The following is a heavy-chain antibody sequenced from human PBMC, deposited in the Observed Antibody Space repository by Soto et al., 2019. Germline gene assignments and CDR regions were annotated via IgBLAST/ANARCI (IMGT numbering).Heavy chain of an antibody. CDR1: GYTFTTYY. Sequence: QVQLVQSGAEVKKPGASVKVSCKASGYTFTTYYMHWVRQAPGQGLEWVGIINPNGGSTNYAQKFQGRVTMTRDTSTSTVYMELSSLRSEDTAVYYCAREGGYDYDSSGYYYLGCWGQGTLVTVSS. CDR2: INPNGGST. V-gene: IGHV1-46*01. J-gene: IGHJ4*02. D-gene: IGHD3-22*01. CDR3: AREGGYDYDSSGYYYLGC.